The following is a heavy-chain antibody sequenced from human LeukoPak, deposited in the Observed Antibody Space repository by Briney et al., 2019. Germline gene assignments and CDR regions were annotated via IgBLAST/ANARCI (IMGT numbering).Heavy chain of an antibody. CDR1: GFIFGDHA. Sequence: GGSLRLSCTTSGFIFGDHAMSWVRQAPGKGLEWVGFIRSKLYGGTTEYAASVKGRFTISRDDSKSIAYLQMNSLKTEDTAVYYCTRDPNSGSYSAEYFQPWGQGTLVTVSS. CDR3: TRDPNSGSYSAEYFQP. J-gene: IGHJ1*01. V-gene: IGHV3-49*04. CDR2: IRSKLYGGTT. D-gene: IGHD1-26*01.